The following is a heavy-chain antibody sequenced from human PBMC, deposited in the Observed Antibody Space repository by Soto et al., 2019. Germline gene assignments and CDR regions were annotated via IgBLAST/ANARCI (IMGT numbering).Heavy chain of an antibody. CDR2: LYPDGRA. Sequence: PVGSLRLSCAASGFTVNSNYLTWVRQAPGKGLKWVSVLYPDGRADYADSVQGRFSISTDNSENSVYLQMNTLRAEDTAVYYCTRGLGREYHDNRNYFHLDYWGQGTLVTVSS. D-gene: IGHD1-20*01. V-gene: IGHV3-53*01. CDR1: GFTVNSNY. J-gene: IGHJ4*02. CDR3: TRGLGREYHDNRNYFHLDY.